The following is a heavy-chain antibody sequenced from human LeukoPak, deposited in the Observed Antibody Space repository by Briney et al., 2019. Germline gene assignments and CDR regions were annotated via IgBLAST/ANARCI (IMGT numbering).Heavy chain of an antibody. J-gene: IGHJ4*02. D-gene: IGHD3-22*01. V-gene: IGHV1-46*01. CDR1: GYTFTSYY. Sequence: GASVKVSCKASGYTFTSYYMHWVRQAPGQGLEWMGIINPSGGSTSYAQKFQGRVTMTRDTSISTAYMELSRLRSDDTAVYYCARAHYYDSSGYYGVCDYWGQGTLVTVSS. CDR3: ARAHYYDSSGYYGVCDY. CDR2: INPSGGST.